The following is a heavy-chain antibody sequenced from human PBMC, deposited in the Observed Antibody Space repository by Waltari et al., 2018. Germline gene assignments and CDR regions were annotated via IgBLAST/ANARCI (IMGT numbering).Heavy chain of an antibody. V-gene: IGHV3-48*01. J-gene: IGHJ5*01. CDR3: AVARGNYDVLTGFPVDS. D-gene: IGHD3-9*01. Sequence: EERLVQSGGGLVQPGGSLRLSCEASGFSLPNYVMNWVRQAPGKGLELFAYIRETSSATFYADSVRGRLIISRNSAKNSLSLQMVSRRSEDTAVYYCAVARGNYDVLTGFPVDSWGQGTLVTVSS. CDR1: GFSLPNYV. CDR2: IRETSSAT.